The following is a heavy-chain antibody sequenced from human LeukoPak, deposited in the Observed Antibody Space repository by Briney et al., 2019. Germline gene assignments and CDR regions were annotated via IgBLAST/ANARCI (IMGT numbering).Heavy chain of an antibody. J-gene: IGHJ3*02. D-gene: IGHD4-17*01. CDR3: AREDPFYGDSDI. CDR2: IYTSGST. V-gene: IGHV4-4*07. Sequence: PSETLSLTCAVSGGSISSYYWSWIRQPAGKGLEWIGRIYTSGSTNYNPSLKSRVTMSVDTSRNQFSLKLSSVTAADTAVYYCAREDPFYGDSDIWGQGTMVTVSS. CDR1: GGSISSYY.